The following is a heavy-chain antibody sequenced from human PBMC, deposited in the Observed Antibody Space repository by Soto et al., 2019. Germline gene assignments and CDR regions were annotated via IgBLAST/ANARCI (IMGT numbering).Heavy chain of an antibody. CDR1: GGSISSGGYY. CDR3: ARALATKDFFDY. D-gene: IGHD1-1*01. J-gene: IGHJ4*02. V-gene: IGHV4-31*03. Sequence: SETLSLTCTVSGGSISSGGYYWSWIRQHPGKGLEWIGYIYYSGTTHYNPSHKSRVSISVDTSKNQFSLKLSSVTAADTAVYYCARALATKDFFDYWGQGILVTVSS. CDR2: IYYSGTT.